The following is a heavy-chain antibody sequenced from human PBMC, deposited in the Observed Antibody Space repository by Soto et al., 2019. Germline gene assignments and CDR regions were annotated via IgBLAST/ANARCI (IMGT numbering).Heavy chain of an antibody. CDR1: GFTFSNYG. CDR2: ISYDGSNK. V-gene: IGHV3-30*18. D-gene: IGHD2-15*01. J-gene: IGHJ6*02. Sequence: PGGSLRLSCVASGFTFSNYGIHWVRQAPGKGLEWVAVISYDGSNKYYADSVKGRFTISRDNSKNTLYLQMTSLRTEDTALYYCAKLDEGGLQYAYYAMDVWGQGTTVTVSS. CDR3: AKLDEGGLQYAYYAMDV.